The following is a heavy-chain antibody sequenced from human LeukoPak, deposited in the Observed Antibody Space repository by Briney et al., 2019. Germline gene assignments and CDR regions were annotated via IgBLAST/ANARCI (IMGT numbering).Heavy chain of an antibody. CDR3: ARSRYCSGGSCIHFDY. V-gene: IGHV3-30-3*01. CDR1: GFTFSSYA. J-gene: IGHJ4*02. Sequence: GGSLRLSCAASGFTFSSYAMHWVRQAPGKGLEWVAVISYDGSNKYYADSVKGRFTISRDNSKNTLYLQMNSLRAEDTAVYYCARSRYCSGGSCIHFDYWGQGTLVTVSS. CDR2: ISYDGSNK. D-gene: IGHD2-15*01.